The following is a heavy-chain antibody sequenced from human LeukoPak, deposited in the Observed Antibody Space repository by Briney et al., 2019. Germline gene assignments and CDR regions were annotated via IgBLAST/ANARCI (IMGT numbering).Heavy chain of an antibody. CDR2: ISGSGGST. D-gene: IGHD3-3*01. V-gene: IGHV3-23*01. Sequence: PGGSLRLSCAASGFTFSSYAMSWVRQAPGKGLEWVSAISGSGGSTYYADSVKGRFTISRDNSKNTLYLQMNSLRAEDAAVYYCARGEEDYDFWSGYYRSPRRNGMDVWGQGTTVTVSS. J-gene: IGHJ6*02. CDR1: GFTFSSYA. CDR3: ARGEEDYDFWSGYYRSPRRNGMDV.